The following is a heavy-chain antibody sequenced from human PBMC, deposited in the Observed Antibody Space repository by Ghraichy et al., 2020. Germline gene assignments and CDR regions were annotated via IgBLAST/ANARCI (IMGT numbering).Heavy chain of an antibody. CDR1: GYTLTELS. V-gene: IGHV1-24*01. CDR2: FDPEDGET. D-gene: IGHD2-2*01. CDR3: ATWGVELGYCSSTSCPTNWFDP. Sequence: ASVKVSCKVSGYTLTELSMHWVRQAPGKGLEWMGGFDPEDGETIYAQKFQGRVTMTEDTSTDTAYMELSSLRSEDTAVYYCATWGVELGYCSSTSCPTNWFDPLGQGTLVTVSS. J-gene: IGHJ5*02.